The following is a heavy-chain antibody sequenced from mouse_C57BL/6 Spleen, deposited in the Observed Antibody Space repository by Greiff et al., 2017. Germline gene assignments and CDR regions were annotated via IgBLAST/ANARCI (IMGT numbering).Heavy chain of an antibody. J-gene: IGHJ4*01. CDR3: ARWLLRGAYAMDY. D-gene: IGHD2-3*01. Sequence: EVKLEESGGGLVQPGGSLKLSCAASGFTFSDSYMYWVRQTPEKRLEWVAYISNGGGSTYYPDTVKGRFTISRDNAKNTLYPQMSRLKSEDTAMYYCARWLLRGAYAMDYWGQGTSVTVSS. CDR1: GFTFSDSY. V-gene: IGHV5-12*01. CDR2: ISNGGGST.